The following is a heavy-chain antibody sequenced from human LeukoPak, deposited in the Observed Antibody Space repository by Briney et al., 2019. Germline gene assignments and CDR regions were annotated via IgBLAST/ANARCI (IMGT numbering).Heavy chain of an antibody. CDR2: IYSGGST. D-gene: IGHD6-13*01. J-gene: IGHJ5*02. Sequence: GGSLRLSCAASGFTVSSNYMSWVRQAPGKGLEWVSVIYSGGSTYYADSVKGRFTISRDNSKNTLYLQTNSLRAEDTAVYYCARYAAAAGTWFDPWGQGTLVTVSS. V-gene: IGHV3-66*01. CDR1: GFTVSSNY. CDR3: ARYAAAAGTWFDP.